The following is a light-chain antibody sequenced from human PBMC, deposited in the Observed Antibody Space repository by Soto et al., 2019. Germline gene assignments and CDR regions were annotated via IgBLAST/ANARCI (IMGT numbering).Light chain of an antibody. Sequence: QSVLTQPASVSGSPGQSITISCTGTSSDVGSYYLVSWYQHHPGKAPKLMIYDVSSRPSGVSNRFSGSKSGNTASLTISGLQAEDEADYYCSSYTSSSMIFGGGTKVTVL. CDR2: DVS. V-gene: IGLV2-14*02. J-gene: IGLJ2*01. CDR3: SSYTSSSMI. CDR1: SSDVGSYYL.